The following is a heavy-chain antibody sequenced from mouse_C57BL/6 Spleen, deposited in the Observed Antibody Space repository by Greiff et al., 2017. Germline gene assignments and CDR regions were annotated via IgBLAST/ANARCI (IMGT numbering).Heavy chain of an antibody. CDR1: GFTFSDYY. CDR2: MNYDGSST. Sequence: EVQVEESEGGLVQPGSSMKLSCTASGFTFSDYYMAWVRQVPEKGLEWVANMNYDGSSTYYLDSLKSRFLISRDNAKHILYLQMIRLSSEDTATYYCSRGPCCLGSSLGYFDYWGQGTTLTVSS. J-gene: IGHJ2*01. CDR3: SRGPCCLGSSLGYFDY. D-gene: IGHD1-1*01. V-gene: IGHV5-16*01.